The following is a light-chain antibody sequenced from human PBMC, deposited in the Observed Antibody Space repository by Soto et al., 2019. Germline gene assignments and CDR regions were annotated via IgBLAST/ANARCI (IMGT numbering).Light chain of an antibody. CDR1: QGISSC. CDR2: AAS. Sequence: EMQMTQSPSSVSASAGDRATISCRASQGISSCLAWYQQKPGKAPKLLIYAASSLQSGVPYRVSGSGYGTDVTLTISSLQPEDGATDDCQRENSFPSTFGQGTRVEIK. V-gene: IGKV1-12*02. CDR3: QRENSFPST. J-gene: IGKJ5*01.